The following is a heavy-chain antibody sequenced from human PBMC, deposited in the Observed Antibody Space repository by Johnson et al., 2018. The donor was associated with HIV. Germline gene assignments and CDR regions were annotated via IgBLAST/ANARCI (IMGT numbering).Heavy chain of an antibody. Sequence: HVQLVESGGGVVQPGRSLRLSCAASGCTLRSYGMHRVRQAPGKGLDWVAVISYDGSNKYYADSVKGRFTISRDNSKNTLYLQMNSLRAEDTAVYYCARPNRPQYRSTFDIWGQGTKVTVSS. CDR1: GCTLRSYG. CDR3: ARPNRPQYRSTFDI. CDR2: ISYDGSNK. J-gene: IGHJ3*02. V-gene: IGHV3-30*19. D-gene: IGHD6-13*01.